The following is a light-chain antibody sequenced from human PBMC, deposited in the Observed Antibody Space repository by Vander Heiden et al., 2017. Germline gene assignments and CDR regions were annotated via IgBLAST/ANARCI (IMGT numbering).Light chain of an antibody. Sequence: FILTPPPSVSPAPGVTATFSCGANNIGSKTVHWYQQQPGQAPVLVVYDASDRPSGIPERFSGSNSGTTATLAISRVVAGDEADYYCQAWDSSSNHWVFGGGTKLTVL. CDR1: NIGSKT. CDR2: DAS. CDR3: QAWDSSSNHWV. J-gene: IGLJ2*01. V-gene: IGLV3-21*02.